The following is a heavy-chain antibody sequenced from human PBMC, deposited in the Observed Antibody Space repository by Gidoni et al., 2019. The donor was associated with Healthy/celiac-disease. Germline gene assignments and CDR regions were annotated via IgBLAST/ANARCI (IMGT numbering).Heavy chain of an antibody. CDR1: GGSFSGYY. CDR3: AREGSGTGTTSY. V-gene: IGHV4-34*01. Sequence: QVQLQQWGAGLLKPSETLSLTCAVYGGSFSGYYWSWVRQPPGKGLEWIGEINHSGSTNYNPSLKSRVTISVDTSKNQFSLKLSSVTAADTAVYYCAREGSGTGTTSYWGQGTLVTVSS. J-gene: IGHJ4*02. CDR2: INHSGST. D-gene: IGHD1-7*01.